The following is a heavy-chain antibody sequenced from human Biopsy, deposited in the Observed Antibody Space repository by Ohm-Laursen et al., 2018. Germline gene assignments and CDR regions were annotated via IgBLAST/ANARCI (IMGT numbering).Heavy chain of an antibody. CDR1: GGSIYNFF. CDR3: ASMPAAIHEPNYSYYGMHV. CDR2: IYYSGST. D-gene: IGHD2-2*02. V-gene: IGHV4-59*01. J-gene: IGHJ6*02. Sequence: GTLSLTWTVSGGSIYNFFWSWIRQPPGKGLEWIGYIYYSGSTNYNPSLKSRVTISVDRSKNHFSLELSSVTAADTAVYYCASMPAAIHEPNYSYYGMHVWGQGTTVTVSS.